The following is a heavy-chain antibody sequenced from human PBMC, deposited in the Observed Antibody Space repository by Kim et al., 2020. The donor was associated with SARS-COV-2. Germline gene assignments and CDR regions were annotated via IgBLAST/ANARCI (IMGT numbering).Heavy chain of an antibody. CDR1: GYTFTSYA. J-gene: IGHJ6*02. CDR3: ARDRYPPEIPVSEWSGELEGYYSYYGMDV. CDR2: INTNTGNP. V-gene: IGHV7-4-1*02. Sequence: ASVKVSCKASGYTFTSYAMNWVRQAPGQGLEWMGWINTNTGNPTYAQGFTGRFVFSLDTSVSTAYLQISSLKAEDTAVYYCARDRYPPEIPVSEWSGELEGYYSYYGMDVWGQGTTVTVSS. D-gene: IGHD3-10*01.